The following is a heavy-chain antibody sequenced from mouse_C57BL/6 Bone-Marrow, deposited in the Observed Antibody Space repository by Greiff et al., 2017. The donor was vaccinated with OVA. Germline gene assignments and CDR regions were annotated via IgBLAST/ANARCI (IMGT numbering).Heavy chain of an antibody. CDR1: GYTFTSYW. J-gene: IGHJ4*01. CDR2: IDPHSGGT. D-gene: IGHD2-2*01. V-gene: IGHV1-72*01. Sequence: VQLQQPGAELVKPGASVKLSCKASGYTFTSYWMHWVKQRPGRGLAWIGRIDPHSGGTKYNEKFKSKATRTVDKPSSTASMQLSSLTSEESAVYYGARWGLRREDYYAMDYWGQGTSVTVSS. CDR3: ARWGLRREDYYAMDY.